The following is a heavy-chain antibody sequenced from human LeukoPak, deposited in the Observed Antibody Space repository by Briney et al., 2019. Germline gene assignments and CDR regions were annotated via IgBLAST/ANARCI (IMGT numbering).Heavy chain of an antibody. Sequence: GGSLRLSCAASGFTFSSYAMTWVRQAPGKGLEWVSAISSSGGHTYYSDSVKGRFTISRDNSENTLYVHMNSLRAEDTALYYCAKVGSYYFYGMDVWGQGTTVTVSS. D-gene: IGHD3-10*01. J-gene: IGHJ6*02. V-gene: IGHV3-23*01. CDR2: ISSSGGHT. CDR3: AKVGSYYFYGMDV. CDR1: GFTFSSYA.